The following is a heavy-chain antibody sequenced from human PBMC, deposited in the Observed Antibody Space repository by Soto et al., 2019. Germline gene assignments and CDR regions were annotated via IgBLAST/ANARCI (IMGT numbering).Heavy chain of an antibody. CDR3: ARIIPGSYYGLIRD. D-gene: IGHD3-10*01. V-gene: IGHV4-31*03. J-gene: IGHJ4*02. CDR2: IYYTGST. CDR1: GGSIYTGDYY. Sequence: QVQLQESGPGLVKPSQTLSLTCTVSGGSIYTGDYYWSWIRQHPGSGPEWIGDIYYTGSTYYNPSLKSRLTISVDPSENQCSLKLTAATAADTSLYYCARIIPGSYYGLIRDWGQGTLVTVSS.